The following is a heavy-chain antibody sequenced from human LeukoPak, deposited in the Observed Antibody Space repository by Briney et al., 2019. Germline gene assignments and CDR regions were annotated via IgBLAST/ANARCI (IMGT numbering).Heavy chain of an antibody. CDR2: INPSGGST. V-gene: IGHV1-46*01. CDR1: GYTFTSYY. CDR3: ARDLRGYSYYYGMDV. Sequence: ASVKVSCKASGYTFTSYYMHWVRQAPGQGLEWMGIINPSGGSTSYAQKFQGRVTMTRDTSTSTVYMELSSLRSEDTAVYYCARDLRGYSYYYGMDVWGQGTLVAVSS. J-gene: IGHJ6*02. D-gene: IGHD5-12*01.